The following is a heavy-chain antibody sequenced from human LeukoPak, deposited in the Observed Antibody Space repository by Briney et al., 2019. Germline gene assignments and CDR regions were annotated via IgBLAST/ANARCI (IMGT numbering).Heavy chain of an antibody. J-gene: IGHJ3*02. CDR1: GFTFSSYN. D-gene: IGHD1-26*01. CDR2: IGTAGDT. Sequence: GGSLRLSCAASGFTFSSYNMHWVRQATGKGLEWVSAIGTAGDTYYPGSVKGRFTISRENAKNSLYLQMNSLRAGDTAVYYCARGIVGATDDAFDIWGQGTMGTVSS. V-gene: IGHV3-13*01. CDR3: ARGIVGATDDAFDI.